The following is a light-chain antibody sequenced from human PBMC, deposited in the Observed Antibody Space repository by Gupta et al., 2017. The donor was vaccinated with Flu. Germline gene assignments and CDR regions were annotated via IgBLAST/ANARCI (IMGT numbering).Light chain of an antibody. CDR2: LGS. Sequence: DIVMTQSPVSLPVTPGEPASISCRSSQSLLHSNGYKYLDWYLQKPGQSPQLLIYLGSNRASGVPDRFSGSGSGTDFTLKISRVEAEDVGVYYCMQALQTPFTFGHGTKVDLK. CDR3: MQALQTPFT. V-gene: IGKV2-28*01. CDR1: QSLLHSNGYKY. J-gene: IGKJ3*01.